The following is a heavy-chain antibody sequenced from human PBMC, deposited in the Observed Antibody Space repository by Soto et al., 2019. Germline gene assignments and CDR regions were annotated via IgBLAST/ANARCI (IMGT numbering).Heavy chain of an antibody. J-gene: IGHJ4*02. CDR3: ARWEGGYCSGGSCYSLGY. V-gene: IGHV1-3*01. CDR2: INAGNGNT. CDR1: GYTFTSYA. D-gene: IGHD2-15*01. Sequence: QVQLVQSGAEVKKPGASVKVSCKASGYTFTSYAMHWVRQAPGQRLEWMGWINAGNGNTKYSQKFQGRVTITRDTCASPGYMELSSLRSEYTSVYYCARWEGGYCSGGSCYSLGYWGQGSLVTVSS.